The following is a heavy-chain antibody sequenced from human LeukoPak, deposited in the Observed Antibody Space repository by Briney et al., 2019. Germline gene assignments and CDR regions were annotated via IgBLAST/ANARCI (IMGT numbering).Heavy chain of an antibody. CDR3: ARPRDAYNHGAFDV. D-gene: IGHD5-24*01. CDR1: GFTFSTYT. Sequence: PGGSLRLSCAASGFTFSTYTMNWVRQAPGKGLEWVSYISSSSSIIHYADSVQGRFTISRDNAKNSVYLQMNSLRDEDTAVYYCARPRDAYNHGAFDVWGQGTMVTVSS. J-gene: IGHJ3*01. V-gene: IGHV3-48*02. CDR2: ISSSSSII.